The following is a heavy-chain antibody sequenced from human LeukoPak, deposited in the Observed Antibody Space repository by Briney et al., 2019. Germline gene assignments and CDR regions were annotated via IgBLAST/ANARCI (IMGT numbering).Heavy chain of an antibody. CDR1: GYTFTSYD. CDR3: ARRGNWNDPYGIGY. J-gene: IGHJ4*02. D-gene: IGHD1-1*01. Sequence: ASVKVSCKASGYTFTSYDINWVRQATGRGLEWMGWMNPNSGNTGYAQKFQGRVTMTRNTSISTAYMELSSLRSEDTAVYYCARRGNWNDPYGIGYWGQGTLVTVSS. V-gene: IGHV1-8*01. CDR2: MNPNSGNT.